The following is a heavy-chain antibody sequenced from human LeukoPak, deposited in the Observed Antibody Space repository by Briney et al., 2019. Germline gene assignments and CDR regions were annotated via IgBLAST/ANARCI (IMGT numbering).Heavy chain of an antibody. CDR2: INHSGST. Sequence: SETLSLTCAVYGGSFSGYYWSWIRQPPGKGLEWIGEINHSGSTNYNPSLKSRVTISVDTSKNQFSLKLSSVTAADTAVYYCARGRYCSGGSCKKNYYMDAWGKGTTVTVSS. CDR1: GGSFSGYY. D-gene: IGHD2-15*01. V-gene: IGHV4-34*01. J-gene: IGHJ6*03. CDR3: ARGRYCSGGSCKKNYYMDA.